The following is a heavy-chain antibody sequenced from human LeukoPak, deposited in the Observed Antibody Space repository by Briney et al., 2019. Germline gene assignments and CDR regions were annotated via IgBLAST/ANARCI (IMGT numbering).Heavy chain of an antibody. CDR2: IYYSGST. D-gene: IGHD6-13*01. V-gene: IGHV4-59*01. Sequence: SETLSLTCTVSGGSIRSYYWSWVRQPPGKGLEWIGYIYYSGSTNYNPSLKSRVTISVDTSKNQFSLKLSSVTAAGTAVYYCARDLGPRVFDYWGQGTLVTVSS. CDR1: GGSIRSYY. CDR3: ARDLGPRVFDY. J-gene: IGHJ4*02.